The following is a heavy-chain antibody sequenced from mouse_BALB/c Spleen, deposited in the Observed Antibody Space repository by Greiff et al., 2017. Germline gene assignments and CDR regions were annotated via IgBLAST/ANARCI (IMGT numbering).Heavy chain of an antibody. Sequence: EVQGVESGGGLVKPGGSLKLSCAASGFTFSSYTMSWVRQTPEKRLEWVATISSGGSYTYYPDSVKGRFTISRDNAKNTLYLQMSSLKSEDTAMYYCTLNYYGSRGAMDYWGQGTSVTVSS. CDR1: GFTFSSYT. CDR2: ISSGGSYT. J-gene: IGHJ4*01. D-gene: IGHD1-1*01. V-gene: IGHV5-6-4*01. CDR3: TLNYYGSRGAMDY.